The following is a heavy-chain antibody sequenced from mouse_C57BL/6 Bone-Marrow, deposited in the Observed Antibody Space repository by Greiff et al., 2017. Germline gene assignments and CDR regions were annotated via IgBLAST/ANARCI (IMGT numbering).Heavy chain of an antibody. CDR3: ASIYYCNYESAY. J-gene: IGHJ3*01. Sequence: EVQLVESGGGLVKPGGSLKLSCAASGFTFSSYAMSWVRQTPEKRLEWVATISDGGSYTYYPDNVKGRFTISRDNAKNNLYQQMSHLQSEDTAMYYCASIYYCNYESAYWGQGTLGTVSA. V-gene: IGHV5-4*01. D-gene: IGHD2-1*01. CDR1: GFTFSSYA. CDR2: ISDGGSYT.